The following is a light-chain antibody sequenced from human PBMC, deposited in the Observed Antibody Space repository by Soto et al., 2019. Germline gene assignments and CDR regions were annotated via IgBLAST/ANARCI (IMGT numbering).Light chain of an antibody. Sequence: EILMTQSQDTLSVSLGERATLSCRASQSISSNLAWYQQKPGQAPRLLIYGATTRATGVPARFSGGRSGTEFTLTISSLQSEDFAVYYCQQYKDWPPYAFGQGTKLEIK. CDR3: QQYKDWPPYA. J-gene: IGKJ2*01. CDR2: GAT. V-gene: IGKV3-15*01. CDR1: QSISSN.